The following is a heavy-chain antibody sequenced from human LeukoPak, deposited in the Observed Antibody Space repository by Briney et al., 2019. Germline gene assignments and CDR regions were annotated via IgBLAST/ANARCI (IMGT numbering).Heavy chain of an antibody. J-gene: IGHJ4*02. CDR2: IYYSGST. Sequence: PSETLSLTCTVSGGSISSSSYYWGWIRQPPGKGLEWIGSIYYSGSTYYNPSLKSRVTISVDTSKNQFSLKLSSVTAADTAVYYCARSVGAAGTRPYFDYWGQGTLVTVSS. CDR1: GGSISSSSYY. CDR3: ARSVGAAGTRPYFDY. V-gene: IGHV4-39*01. D-gene: IGHD6-13*01.